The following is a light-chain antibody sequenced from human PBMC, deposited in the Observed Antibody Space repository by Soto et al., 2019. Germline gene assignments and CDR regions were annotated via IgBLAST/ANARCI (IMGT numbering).Light chain of an antibody. CDR1: QGISSY. CDR3: QQYFSYPLT. Sequence: AIRMTQSPSSFSASTGERVTITCRASQGISSYLAWYQQKPGKAPKLLIYAASTLQSGVPSMFSGSGSGTDFTLTISCLQSEDFATYYCQQYFSYPLTFGQGTKVEIK. J-gene: IGKJ1*01. V-gene: IGKV1-8*01. CDR2: AAS.